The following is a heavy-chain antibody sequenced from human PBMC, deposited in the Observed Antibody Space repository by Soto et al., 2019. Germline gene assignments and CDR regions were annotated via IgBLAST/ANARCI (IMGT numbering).Heavy chain of an antibody. D-gene: IGHD2-2*01. J-gene: IGHJ4*02. V-gene: IGHV2-5*02. CDR3: DHSPWTGTKAYFDF. CDR2: IYWDDDR. Sequence: QITMKESTPTLVKPTQTLTLTCTFSGFSLSTSGVGVGWIRQPPGKALEWLALIYWDDDRRHSTSLKSRLTINKDTSKNQLVLTMTNIDPVQTAKYHCDHSPWTGTKAYFDFWGQETLVTVSS. CDR1: GFSLSTSGVG.